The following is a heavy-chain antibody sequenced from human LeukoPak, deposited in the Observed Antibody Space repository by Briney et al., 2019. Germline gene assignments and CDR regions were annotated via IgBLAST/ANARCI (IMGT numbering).Heavy chain of an antibody. V-gene: IGHV3-9*01. J-gene: IGHJ6*03. CDR3: AKGAADYYYYYMDV. Sequence: GGSLRLSSAAPGFTFDDYAMHWVRQAPRKGLEWVSGISWNSGSIGYADSVKGRFTISRDNAKNSLYLQMNSLRAEDTALYYCAKGAADYYYYYMDVWGKGTTVTVSS. D-gene: IGHD6-13*01. CDR2: ISWNSGSI. CDR1: GFTFDDYA.